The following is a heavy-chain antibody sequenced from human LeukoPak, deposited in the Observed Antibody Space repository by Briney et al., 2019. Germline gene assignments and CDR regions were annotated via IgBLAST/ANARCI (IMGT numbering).Heavy chain of an antibody. Sequence: PSGTLSLTCTVSGGSISSYYWSWIRRPPGKGLEWIGYIYYSGSTNYNPSLKSRVTISVDTSKNQFSLKLSSVTAADTAVYYCARHQWRTGFDYWGQGTLVTVSS. D-gene: IGHD6-19*01. CDR3: ARHQWRTGFDY. CDR2: IYYSGST. V-gene: IGHV4-59*08. J-gene: IGHJ4*02. CDR1: GGSISSYY.